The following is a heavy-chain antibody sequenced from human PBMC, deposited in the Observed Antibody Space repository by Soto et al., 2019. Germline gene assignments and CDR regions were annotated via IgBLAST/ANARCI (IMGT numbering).Heavy chain of an antibody. CDR2: IYWDNDK. CDR1: GFSLSTGGMG. Sequence: SGPTLVNPTQTLTLTCTFSGFSLSTGGMGVGWIRQPPGKALEWLALIYWDNDKRYSPSLQSRLTITKDTSKNQVVLTMSNMDPVDTATYYCVHSRCGGDCLQSYPSHYYYGMDVWGQGTTVTVSS. J-gene: IGHJ6*02. D-gene: IGHD2-21*02. CDR3: VHSRCGGDCLQSYPSHYYYGMDV. V-gene: IGHV2-5*02.